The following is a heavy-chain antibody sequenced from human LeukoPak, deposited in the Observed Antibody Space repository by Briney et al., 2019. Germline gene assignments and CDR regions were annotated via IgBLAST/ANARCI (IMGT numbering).Heavy chain of an antibody. J-gene: IGHJ5*02. CDR3: AREAAEGDTMVRGVINNWFDP. V-gene: IGHV4-34*01. CDR2: INHSGST. D-gene: IGHD3-10*01. CDR1: GGSFSGYY. Sequence: SETLSLTCAVHGGSFSGYYWSWIRQPPGKGLEWIGEINHSGSTNYNPSLKSRVTISVNTSKNQFSLKLSSVTAADTAVYYCAREAAEGDTMVRGVINNWFDPWGQGTLVTVSS.